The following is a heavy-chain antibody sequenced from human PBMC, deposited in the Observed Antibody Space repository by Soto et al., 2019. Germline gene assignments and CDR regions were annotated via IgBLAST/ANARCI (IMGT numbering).Heavy chain of an antibody. D-gene: IGHD3-22*01. Sequence: DSLKGRFTISRDNARNSLYLQMNSLRAEDTAVYYCARPPPRTYYYDSSGPASFYFDHWGQGTLVTVSS. V-gene: IGHV3-7*01. CDR3: ARPPPRTYYYDSSGPASFYFDH. J-gene: IGHJ4*02.